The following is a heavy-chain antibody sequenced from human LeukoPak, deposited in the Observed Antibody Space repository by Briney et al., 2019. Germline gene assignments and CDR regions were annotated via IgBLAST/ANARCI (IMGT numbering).Heavy chain of an antibody. V-gene: IGHV1-46*01. CDR2: INPSGGST. J-gene: IGHJ5*02. D-gene: IGHD1-14*01. CDR3: ARASVPRTEYNWFDP. CDR1: GHTFTSYY. Sequence: ASVKVSCKASGHTFTSYYMHWVRQAPGQGLEWVGIINPSGGSTSYAQKFQGRVTMTRDMSTSTVYMELSSLRSEDTAVYYCARASVPRTEYNWFDPWGQGTLVNVSS.